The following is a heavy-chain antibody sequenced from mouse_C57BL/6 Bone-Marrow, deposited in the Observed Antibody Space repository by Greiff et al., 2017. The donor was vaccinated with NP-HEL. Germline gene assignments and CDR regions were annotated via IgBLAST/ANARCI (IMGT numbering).Heavy chain of an antibody. D-gene: IGHD1-1*02. V-gene: IGHV7-3*01. CDR1: GFTFTDYY. CDR3: ARPMGESLYAMDY. Sequence: EVKLVESGGGLVQPGGSLSFSCAASGFTFTDYYMSWVRQPPGKALEWLGFIRNKANGYTTEYSASVKGRFTISRDNSQSILYLQMKALRAEDSATYDCARPMGESLYAMDYWGQGTSLTVSS. J-gene: IGHJ4*01. CDR2: IRNKANGYTT.